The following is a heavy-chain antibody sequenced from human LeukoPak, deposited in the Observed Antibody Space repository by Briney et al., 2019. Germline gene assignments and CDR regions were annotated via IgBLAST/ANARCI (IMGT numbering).Heavy chain of an antibody. D-gene: IGHD5-12*01. Sequence: PGGSLRLSCAASGFTFSSYAMSWVRQAPGKGLEWVSAISGSDGSTYYADSVKGRFTISRDNSKNTLYLQMNSLRAEDTAVYYCAKDVRQWISGGFDYWGQGTLVTVSS. CDR2: ISGSDGST. CDR1: GFTFSSYA. V-gene: IGHV3-23*01. CDR3: AKDVRQWISGGFDY. J-gene: IGHJ4*02.